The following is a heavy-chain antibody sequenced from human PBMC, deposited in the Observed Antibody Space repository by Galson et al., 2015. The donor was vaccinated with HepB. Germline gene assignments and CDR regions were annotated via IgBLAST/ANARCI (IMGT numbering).Heavy chain of an antibody. CDR2: ISSSSSYT. J-gene: IGHJ4*02. CDR3: ARSGYGDYADFDY. CDR1: GFTFSDYY. V-gene: IGHV3-11*06. D-gene: IGHD4-17*01. Sequence: SLRLSCAASGFTFSDYYMSWIRQAPGKGLEWVSYISSSSSYTNYADSVKGRFTISRDNAKNSLYLQMNSLRAEDTAVYYCARSGYGDYADFDYWGQGTLVTVPS.